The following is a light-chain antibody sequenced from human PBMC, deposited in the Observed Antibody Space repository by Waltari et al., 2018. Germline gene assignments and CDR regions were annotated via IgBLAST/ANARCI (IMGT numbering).Light chain of an antibody. V-gene: IGKV4-1*01. J-gene: IGKJ3*01. CDR2: WAS. CDR1: QSVLSSSNNKNY. CDR3: QQYYDTPIT. Sequence: DIVMTQSPDSLAVSLGERATIYCKSSQSVLSSSNNKNYLAWYQQKPGQPPKLLIYWASTRESGVPDRFSGSGSGTDFTLAISSLQAEDVAVYYFQQYYDTPITFGPGTKVDI.